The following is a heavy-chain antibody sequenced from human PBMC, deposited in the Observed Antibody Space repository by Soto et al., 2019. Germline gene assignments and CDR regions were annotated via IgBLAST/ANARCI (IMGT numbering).Heavy chain of an antibody. V-gene: IGHV4-4*07. Sequence: QVQLQESGPRLVKPSETLSLSCTVSGGSMNIHYWTWIRQPAGKGLEWVGRISASGTTNYNPSLKSRLAMSMDTSRNIFSLSLISIIAADSAVYYCAKEGLRWDAGAMDDWGQGTTVTVS. CDR3: AKEGLRWDAGAMDD. CDR1: GGSMNIHY. CDR2: ISASGTT. J-gene: IGHJ6*02. D-gene: IGHD1-26*01.